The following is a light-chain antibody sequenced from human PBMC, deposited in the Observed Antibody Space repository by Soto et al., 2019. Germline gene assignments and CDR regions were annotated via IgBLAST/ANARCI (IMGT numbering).Light chain of an antibody. CDR1: QGISNY. J-gene: IGKJ5*01. Sequence: DIQMTQSPSFLSASVGDRVTITCRASQGISNYLAWYQQKPGKVPKLLIYAASTSQSGVPSRFSGSGSGTDFTLTISSLQPEDVATYYCHNYNSAPSIVFGQGTRLEIK. CDR3: HNYNSAPSIV. V-gene: IGKV1-27*01. CDR2: AAS.